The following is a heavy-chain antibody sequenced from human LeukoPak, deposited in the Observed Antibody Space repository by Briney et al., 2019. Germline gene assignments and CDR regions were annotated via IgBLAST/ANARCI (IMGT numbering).Heavy chain of an antibody. CDR1: GGSISSSSYY. V-gene: IGHV4-39*07. CDR3: ARAVGPAFWSGYYPGDYYHYYMDV. D-gene: IGHD3-3*01. CDR2: IYYSGST. Sequence: PSETLSLTCTVSGGSISSSSYYWGWIRQPPGKGLEWIGSIYYSGSTYYNPSLKSRVTISVDTSKNQFSLKLSSVTAADTAVYYCARAVGPAFWSGYYPGDYYHYYMDVRGKGTTVTVSS. J-gene: IGHJ6*03.